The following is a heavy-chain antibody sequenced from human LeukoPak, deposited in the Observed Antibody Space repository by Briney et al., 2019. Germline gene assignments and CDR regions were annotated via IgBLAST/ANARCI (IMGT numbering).Heavy chain of an antibody. CDR1: GYTFTNYA. CDR2: INAGNGNT. CDR3: ARVGLWRNFDY. V-gene: IGHV1-3*01. D-gene: IGHD5-18*01. J-gene: IGHJ4*02. Sequence: ASVKVSCKASGYTFTNYAMHWVRQAPGQRLEWMGWINAGNGNTKYSQKFQGRVTITRDTSASTAYMELSSLRSEDTAVYYCARVGLWRNFDYWGQGTLVTVSS.